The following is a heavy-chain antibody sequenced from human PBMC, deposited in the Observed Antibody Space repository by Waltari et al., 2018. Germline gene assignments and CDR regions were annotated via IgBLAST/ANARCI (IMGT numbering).Heavy chain of an antibody. D-gene: IGHD2-15*01. CDR1: GFTFSSYA. CDR2: ISGSGGST. J-gene: IGHJ5*02. CDR3: AKVRVGVVAAIMGWFDP. V-gene: IGHV3-23*01. Sequence: EVQLLESGGGLVQPGGSLRLSCAASGFTFSSYAMSWVRQAPGKGLEWVSAISGSGGSTYYADSVKGRLTISRDNSKNTLYLQMNSLRAEDTAVYYCAKVRVGVVAAIMGWFDPWGQGTLVTVSS.